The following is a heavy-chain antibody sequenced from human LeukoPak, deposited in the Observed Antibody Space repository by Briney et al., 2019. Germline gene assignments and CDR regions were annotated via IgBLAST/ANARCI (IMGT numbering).Heavy chain of an antibody. CDR1: GFTVSSNY. Sequence: GGSLRLSCAASGFTVSSNYMSWVRQAPGKGLEWVSVIYSGGSTYYADSVKGRFTISRDNSKNTLYLQMNSLRAEDTAVYYCASVVRDSSSWYFDYWGQGTLVTVSS. D-gene: IGHD6-13*01. J-gene: IGHJ4*02. CDR2: IYSGGST. V-gene: IGHV3-66*02. CDR3: ASVVRDSSSWYFDY.